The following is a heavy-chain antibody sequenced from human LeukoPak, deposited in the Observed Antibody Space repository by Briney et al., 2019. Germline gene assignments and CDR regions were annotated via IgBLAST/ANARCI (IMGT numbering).Heavy chain of an antibody. J-gene: IGHJ4*02. V-gene: IGHV3-23*01. CDR2: VSGSGDST. CDR1: GFIFSSYA. D-gene: IGHD6-19*01. CDR3: AKANSPGYSSGWYSVLGYFDY. Sequence: PGGSLRLSCAAPGFIFSSYAMIWVRQARGKGLEWVSTVSGSGDSTWYADSVRGRFTTSRDNSKNTLHLLMNSLRAEDTAVYYCAKANSPGYSSGWYSVLGYFDYWGQGTLVTVSS.